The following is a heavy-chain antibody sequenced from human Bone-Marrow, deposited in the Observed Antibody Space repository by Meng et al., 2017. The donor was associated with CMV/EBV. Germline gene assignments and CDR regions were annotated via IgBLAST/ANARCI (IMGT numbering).Heavy chain of an antibody. CDR2: ISPDGSKK. Sequence: GESLKISCAASGFTFSSYAMHWVRQAPGKGLEWLAVISPDGSKKQYADAVKGRFTISRDSSKNAVYLQMNSLRSDDSAMYFCARDLFVWAVPSTPFDFWGQGTLVTVSS. J-gene: IGHJ4*02. CDR3: ARDLFVWAVPSTPFDF. V-gene: IGHV3-30*04. D-gene: IGHD3-16*01. CDR1: GFTFSSYA.